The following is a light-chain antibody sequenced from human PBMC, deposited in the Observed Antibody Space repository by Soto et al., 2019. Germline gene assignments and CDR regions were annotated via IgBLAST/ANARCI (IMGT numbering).Light chain of an antibody. J-gene: IGLJ3*02. Sequence: SYELTQPPSVSVAPGQTARITCGGDNIGGKGVHWYQQKPGQAPVLVVYDDSDRPSWIPERFSGSNSGNTATLTISRVEVGDEADYYCQVWDSSTDHCVFGGGTKLTVL. CDR3: QVWDSSTDHCV. V-gene: IGLV3-21*02. CDR2: DDS. CDR1: NIGGKG.